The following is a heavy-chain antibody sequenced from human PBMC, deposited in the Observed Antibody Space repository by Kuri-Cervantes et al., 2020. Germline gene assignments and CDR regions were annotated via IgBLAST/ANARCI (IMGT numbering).Heavy chain of an antibody. CDR3: AGGTYNWNDRGADY. Sequence: GGSLRLSCAASGFTFDDYAMHWVRQAPGKGLEWVSGIYSVGGTFYADSVKGRFTISRDNSRNTLYLQMNSLRAQDTAVYYCAGGTYNWNDRGADYRGQGTLVTVSS. J-gene: IGHJ4*02. V-gene: IGHV3-53*01. CDR1: GFTFDDYA. D-gene: IGHD1-20*01. CDR2: IYSVGGT.